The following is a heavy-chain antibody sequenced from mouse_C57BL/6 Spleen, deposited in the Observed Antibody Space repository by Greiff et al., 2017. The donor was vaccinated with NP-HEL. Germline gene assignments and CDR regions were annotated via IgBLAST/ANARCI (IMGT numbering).Heavy chain of an antibody. CDR3: ARKGSSYQALFAY. CDR1: GYTFTSYW. V-gene: IGHV1-61*01. J-gene: IGHJ3*01. Sequence: QVQLQQPGAELVRPGSSVKLSCKASGYTFTSYWMDWVKQRPGQGLEWIGNIYPSDSETHYNQKFKDKATLTVDKSSSTAYMQLSSLTSEDSAVYYCARKGSSYQALFAYWGQGTLVTVSA. CDR2: IYPSDSET. D-gene: IGHD1-1*01.